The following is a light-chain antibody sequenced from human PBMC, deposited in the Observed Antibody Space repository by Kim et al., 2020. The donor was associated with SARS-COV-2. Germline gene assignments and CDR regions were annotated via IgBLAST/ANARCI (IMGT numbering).Light chain of an antibody. CDR2: GTS. J-gene: IGKJ2*02. CDR3: QQYNDWPPCT. CDR1: QSVASN. V-gene: IGKV3D-15*01. Sequence: TGGRATLSCSASQSVASNHLAWFQQKPGQAPRLLIYGTSSRATGIPDRFSASESGTDFTLTISSLQSEDFAVYYCQQYNDWPPCTFGQVTKLE.